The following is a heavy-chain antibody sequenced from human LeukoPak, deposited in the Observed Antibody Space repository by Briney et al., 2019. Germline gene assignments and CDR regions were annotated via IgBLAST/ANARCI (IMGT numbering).Heavy chain of an antibody. Sequence: GRSLRLSCAASGFPFSSYGMHWVRQAPGKGLEWVAIISYGGSNRYYADSVKGRFTPSRDNSKNTMYLEMDSLRDEDTALYYCARERAYGSGKMAAYDIWGQGTKVTVSS. D-gene: IGHD3-10*01. V-gene: IGHV3-30*03. CDR1: GFPFSSYG. CDR3: ARERAYGSGKMAAYDI. CDR2: ISYGGSNR. J-gene: IGHJ3*02.